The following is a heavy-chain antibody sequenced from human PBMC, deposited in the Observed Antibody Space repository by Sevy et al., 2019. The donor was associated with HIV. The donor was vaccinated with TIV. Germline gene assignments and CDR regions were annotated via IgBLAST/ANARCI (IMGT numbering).Heavy chain of an antibody. CDR1: GFTFSNVW. J-gene: IGHJ3*02. Sequence: GGSLRLSCAASGFTFSNVWMSWVRQAPGKGPEWVGRIKSKTDGGTTDYAAPVKGRFSISRDDSKNTLYLEMNSLKTEDTAVYYCTTDHPRDGEDAFDMWGQGTKVTVSS. CDR2: IKSKTDGGTT. V-gene: IGHV3-15*01. CDR3: TTDHPRDGEDAFDM.